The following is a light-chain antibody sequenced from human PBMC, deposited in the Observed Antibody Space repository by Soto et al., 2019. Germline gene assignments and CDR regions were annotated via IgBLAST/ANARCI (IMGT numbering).Light chain of an antibody. Sequence: AIQLTQSPSSLSASVGDRVTITCRASQGISSALAWYQQKPGKAPKLLIYDASSLESGVPSRFGGSGSGTGFTLTISSLQPEDFATYYCQQFNSYQFTFGPGTKVDIK. CDR3: QQFNSYQFT. CDR1: QGISSA. V-gene: IGKV1-13*02. J-gene: IGKJ3*01. CDR2: DAS.